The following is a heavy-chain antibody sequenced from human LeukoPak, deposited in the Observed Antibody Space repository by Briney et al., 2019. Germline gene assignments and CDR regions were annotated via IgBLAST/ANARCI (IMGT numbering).Heavy chain of an antibody. D-gene: IGHD1-1*01. Sequence: PGRSLRLSCAASGFSFSAYWMSWVRQAPGKGLEWVANIKVDGTEKYYVDSVKGRFTISRDNAKNSLSLQMSGLRAEDTAVYYCARDWNGSGTAFDHWGQGTLVTVSS. J-gene: IGHJ4*02. CDR1: GFSFSAYW. V-gene: IGHV3-7*05. CDR3: ARDWNGSGTAFDH. CDR2: IKVDGTEK.